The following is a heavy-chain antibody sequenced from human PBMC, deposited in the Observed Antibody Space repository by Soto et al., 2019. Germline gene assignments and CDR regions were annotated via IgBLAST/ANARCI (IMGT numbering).Heavy chain of an antibody. CDR2: IYYSGST. J-gene: IGHJ4*01. Sequence: SETLSLTCTVSGGSISRGDYYWSWIRQPPGKGLEWIGYIYYSGSTYYNPSLKSRVTISVDTSKNQFSLKLSSVTAAASAVYYCARRVPPFDYWGQGTLVTASS. V-gene: IGHV4-30-4*01. CDR1: GGSISRGDYY. CDR3: ARRVPPFDY.